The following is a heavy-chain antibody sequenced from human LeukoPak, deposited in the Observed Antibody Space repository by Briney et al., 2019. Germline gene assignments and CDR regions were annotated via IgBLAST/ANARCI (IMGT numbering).Heavy chain of an antibody. J-gene: IGHJ1*01. Sequence: PSETLSLTCTVSGGSISSSSYYWGWIRQPPGRGLEWIGSIYYSGSTYYNPSLKSRVTISVDTSKNQFSLKLSSVTAADTAVYYCASDYSNSQLWGQGTLVTVSS. CDR3: ASDYSNSQL. V-gene: IGHV4-39*01. CDR2: IYYSGST. CDR1: GGSISSSSYY. D-gene: IGHD4-11*01.